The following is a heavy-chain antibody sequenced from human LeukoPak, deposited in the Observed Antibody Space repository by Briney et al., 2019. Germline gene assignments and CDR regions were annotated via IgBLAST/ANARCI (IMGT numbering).Heavy chain of an antibody. CDR1: GYTFTGYY. V-gene: IGHV1-2*02. Sequence: GASVKVSCMASGYTFTGYYMHWVRQAPGQGLEWMGWINPNSGGTNYAQKFQGRVTMTRDTSISTAYMELSRLRSDDTAVYYCARPYQLTRRVVPAANSPFDYWGQGTLVGVSS. CDR3: ARPYQLTRRVVPAANSPFDY. J-gene: IGHJ4*02. D-gene: IGHD2-2*01. CDR2: INPNSGGT.